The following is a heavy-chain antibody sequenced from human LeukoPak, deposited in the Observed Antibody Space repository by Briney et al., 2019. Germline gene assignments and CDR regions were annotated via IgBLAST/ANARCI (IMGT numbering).Heavy chain of an antibody. CDR2: INPSGGDA. J-gene: IGHJ4*02. V-gene: IGHV1-46*01. CDR3: AREMATSTRPFDY. CDR1: GYTFTSYY. D-gene: IGHD5-24*01. Sequence: ASVKVSCKASGYTFTSYYMHWVRQAPGQGLEWMGIINPSGGDAGYAQKFQGRVTVTRDTSTSTVYMELSSLRSEDTAVYYCAREMATSTRPFDYWGQGTLVTVSS.